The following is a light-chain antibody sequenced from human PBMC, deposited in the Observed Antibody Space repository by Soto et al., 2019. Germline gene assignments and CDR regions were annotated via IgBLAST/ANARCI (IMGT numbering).Light chain of an antibody. J-gene: IGKJ3*01. CDR2: AAS. CDR1: QGISNY. V-gene: IGKV1-27*01. Sequence: DIQMTQSPSSLSASVGDRVTITCRASQGISNYLAWYQQKPGKVPKLRIYAASTLPSGVPYRFSGSGSGTDFTLNISGLQPEDVATYYCQKYNSAPRTFGPGNQVDIK. CDR3: QKYNSAPRT.